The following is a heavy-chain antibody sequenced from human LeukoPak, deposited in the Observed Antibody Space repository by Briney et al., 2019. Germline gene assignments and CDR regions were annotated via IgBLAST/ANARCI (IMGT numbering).Heavy chain of an antibody. Sequence: GGSLRLSCAASGFTFSSYAMSWVRQAPGKGLEWVSAISGSGGSTYYADSVKGRFTISRDNSKNTLYLQMYSLRAEDTAVYYCAKGASGSYYAEGNYWGQGTLVTVSS. V-gene: IGHV3-23*01. CDR1: GFTFSSYA. CDR3: AKGASGSYYAEGNY. D-gene: IGHD1-26*01. CDR2: ISGSGGST. J-gene: IGHJ4*02.